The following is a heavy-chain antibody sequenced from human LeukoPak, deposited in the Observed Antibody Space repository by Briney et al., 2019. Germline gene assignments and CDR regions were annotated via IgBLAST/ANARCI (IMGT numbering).Heavy chain of an antibody. CDR1: GGSISSYY. CDR2: IYSTGST. J-gene: IGHJ4*02. CDR3: ARQIASAGTAGFDF. D-gene: IGHD6-13*01. Sequence: PSETLSLTCTVSGGSISSYYWSWIRQPAGKGLEWIGRIYSTGSTNYNPSLKRRVTMSVDTSKNQFSLSLRSVTAADTAVYYCARQIASAGTAGFDFWGQGALVTVSS. V-gene: IGHV4-4*07.